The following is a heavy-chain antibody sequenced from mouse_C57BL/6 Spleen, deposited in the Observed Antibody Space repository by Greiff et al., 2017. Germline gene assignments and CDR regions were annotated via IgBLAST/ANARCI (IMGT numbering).Heavy chain of an antibody. D-gene: IGHD2-3*01. Sequence: EVQGVESGGGLVQPGGSMKLSCVASGFTFSNYWMNWVRQSPEKGLEWVAQIRLKSDNYATHYAESVKGRFTISRDDSKSSVYLQMNNLRAEDTGIYYCTVYDGYSLAMDYWGQGTSVTVSS. J-gene: IGHJ4*01. V-gene: IGHV6-3*01. CDR2: IRLKSDNYAT. CDR3: TVYDGYSLAMDY. CDR1: GFTFSNYW.